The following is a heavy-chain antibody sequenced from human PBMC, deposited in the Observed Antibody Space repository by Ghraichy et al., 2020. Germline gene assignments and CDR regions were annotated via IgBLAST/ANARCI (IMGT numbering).Heavy chain of an antibody. V-gene: IGHV3-23*01. J-gene: IGHJ2*01. D-gene: IGHD4-23*01. Sequence: GGSLRLSCAASGFTFRNYAMSWVRQAPGKGLEWVSTISGSGGYTYYADSLKGRFTISRDSPKNTLYLQMNSLTAEDTALDYCAKDPSNSDWYSELWGRGTLVTVSS. CDR1: GFTFRNYA. CDR2: ISGSGGYT. CDR3: AKDPSNSDWYSEL.